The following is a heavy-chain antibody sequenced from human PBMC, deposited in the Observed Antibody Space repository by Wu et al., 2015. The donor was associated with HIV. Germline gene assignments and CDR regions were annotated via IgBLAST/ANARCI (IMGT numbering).Heavy chain of an antibody. CDR1: GYTFIDYY. D-gene: IGHD6-19*01. CDR2: INPNRGGI. J-gene: IGHJ4*02. CDR3: ARDRRVRWLSYFDY. V-gene: IGHV1-2*02. Sequence: QVQLVQSGGEVKKPGASVMVSCKASGYTFIDYYIYWVRKTPGQGLEWMGWINPNRGGIKYAQKFQGRVTMTRDTSISTAYMELSRLRSDDTAVYYCARDRRVRWLSYFDYWGQGTLVTVSS.